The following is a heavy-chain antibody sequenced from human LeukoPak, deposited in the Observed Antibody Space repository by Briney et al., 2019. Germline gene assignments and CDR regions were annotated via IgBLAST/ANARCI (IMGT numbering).Heavy chain of an antibody. Sequence: SETLSLTCTVSGGSISSYYWSWIRQPPGKGLEWIGYIYYSGSTNYNPSLKSRVTISVDTSKNQSSLKLSSVTAADTAVYYCASFHPGGYGYGTWGQGTLVTVSS. CDR2: IYYSGST. J-gene: IGHJ4*02. CDR1: GGSISSYY. V-gene: IGHV4-59*01. CDR3: ASFHPGGYGYGT. D-gene: IGHD5-18*01.